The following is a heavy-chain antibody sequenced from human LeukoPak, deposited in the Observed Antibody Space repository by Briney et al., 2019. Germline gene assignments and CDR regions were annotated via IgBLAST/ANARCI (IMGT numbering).Heavy chain of an antibody. J-gene: IGHJ5*02. Sequence: SETLSLTCTVSGGSISSYYWSWIRQPPGKGLEWIGEINHSGSTNYNPSLKSRVTISVDTSKNQFSLKLSSVTAADTAVYYCARGVHIVVVVAATRNWFDPWGQGTLVTVSS. D-gene: IGHD2-15*01. CDR1: GGSISSYY. CDR3: ARGVHIVVVVAATRNWFDP. CDR2: INHSGST. V-gene: IGHV4-34*01.